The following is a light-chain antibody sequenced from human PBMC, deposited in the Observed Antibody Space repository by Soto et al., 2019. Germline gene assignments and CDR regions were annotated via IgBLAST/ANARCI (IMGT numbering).Light chain of an antibody. Sequence: EIVMTQSPATLSVSPGERVTLSCGASQSIGTNVAWYQQKPGQAPRLLFYGAYNRATGIPARFSGSGSGTEFTLTDSSLQSEDFAIYFCQQYNDWHPLTFGGGTKVEIK. CDR3: QQYNDWHPLT. J-gene: IGKJ4*01. V-gene: IGKV3-15*01. CDR1: QSIGTN. CDR2: GAY.